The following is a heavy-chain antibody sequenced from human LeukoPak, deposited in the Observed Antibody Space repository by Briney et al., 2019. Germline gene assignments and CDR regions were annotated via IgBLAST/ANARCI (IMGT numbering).Heavy chain of an antibody. CDR3: ARGGMTYYYDSSGYWYFDL. Sequence: KPGGSLRLSCAASGFTFSSYSMNWVRQAPGKGLEWVSSISSSSSYIYYADSVKGRFTIYRDNAKNSLYLQMNSLRAEDTAVYYCARGGMTYYYDSSGYWYFDLWGRGTLVTVSS. D-gene: IGHD3-22*01. CDR2: ISSSSSYI. J-gene: IGHJ2*01. CDR1: GFTFSSYS. V-gene: IGHV3-21*01.